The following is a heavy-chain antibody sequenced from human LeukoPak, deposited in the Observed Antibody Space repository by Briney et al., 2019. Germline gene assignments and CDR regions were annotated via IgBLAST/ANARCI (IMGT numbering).Heavy chain of an antibody. CDR1: GGTFSGYY. D-gene: IGHD3-22*01. Sequence: SETLSLTCAVYGGTFSGYYWSWIRQPPGKGLEWIGEINHSGSTNYNPSLKSRVTISVDTSKNQFSLKLSSVTAADTAVYYCAGGPTPYYDSSGYLIWGQGTMVTVSS. CDR2: INHSGST. J-gene: IGHJ3*02. V-gene: IGHV4-34*01. CDR3: AGGPTPYYDSSGYLI.